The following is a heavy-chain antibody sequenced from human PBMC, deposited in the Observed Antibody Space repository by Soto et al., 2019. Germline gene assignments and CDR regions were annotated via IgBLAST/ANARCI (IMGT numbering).Heavy chain of an antibody. CDR1: GFTFSSYG. Sequence: QVQLVESGGGVVQPGRSLRLSCAASGFTFSSYGMHWARQAPGKGLEWVAVISYDGSNKYYADSVKGRFTISRDNSKNTLYLQMNSLRAEDTAVYYCFISSSPVYDYIWGSYRPLFDYWGQGTLVTVSS. V-gene: IGHV3-30*03. D-gene: IGHD3-16*02. J-gene: IGHJ4*02. CDR3: FISSSPVYDYIWGSYRPLFDY. CDR2: ISYDGSNK.